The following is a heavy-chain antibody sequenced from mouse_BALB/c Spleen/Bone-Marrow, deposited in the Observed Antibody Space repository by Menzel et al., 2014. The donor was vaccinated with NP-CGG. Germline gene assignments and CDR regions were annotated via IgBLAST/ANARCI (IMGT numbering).Heavy chain of an antibody. CDR1: GFTFSDFY. D-gene: IGHD5-1*01. J-gene: IGHJ4*01. V-gene: IGHV5-4*02. CDR3: ARGRRVQDYAMDY. CDR2: ISYGGSYI. Sequence: EVQLQESGGGLVKPGGSLELSCAASGFTFSDFYMYWVRQTPEKRLEWVATISYGGSYIYYPDSVQERFTISRDDAKNNLYLQMSSLRSEDTAKYYCARGRRVQDYAMDYWGQGTSVTVSS.